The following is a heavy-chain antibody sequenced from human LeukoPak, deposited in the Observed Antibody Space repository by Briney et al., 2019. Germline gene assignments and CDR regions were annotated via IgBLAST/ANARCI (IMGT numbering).Heavy chain of an antibody. CDR1: GFTFSSYA. Sequence: HPGGSLRLSCAASGFTFSSYAMSWVRQAPGKGLEWVSAISGSGGSTYYADSVKGRFTISRDNSKNTLYLQMNSLRAEDTAVYYCAKDPLGEWYFDYWGQGTLVTVSS. CDR3: AKDPLGEWYFDY. D-gene: IGHD3-3*01. CDR2: ISGSGGST. J-gene: IGHJ4*02. V-gene: IGHV3-23*01.